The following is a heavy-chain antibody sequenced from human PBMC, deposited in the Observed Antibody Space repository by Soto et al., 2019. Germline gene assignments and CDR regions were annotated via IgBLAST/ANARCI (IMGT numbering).Heavy chain of an antibody. V-gene: IGHV4-59*08. CDR1: GGSISSYY. D-gene: IGHD3-10*01. Sequence: QVQLQESGPGLVKPSETLSLTCTVSGGSISSYYWTWIRQPPGKGLEWIGFIYNSGSTHYNPSLRSRVTISVETSNNQFALKLMSVTAADTAVYYCASMGYHYGSGSYPLDYWGQGTLVTVSS. J-gene: IGHJ4*02. CDR2: IYNSGST. CDR3: ASMGYHYGSGSYPLDY.